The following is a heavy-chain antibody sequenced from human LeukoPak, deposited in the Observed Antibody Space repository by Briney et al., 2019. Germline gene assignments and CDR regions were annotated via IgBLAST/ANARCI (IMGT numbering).Heavy chain of an antibody. CDR3: ALASCSGDTCYNVMDV. J-gene: IGHJ6*02. Sequence: GGSLRLSCAASGFIFSDYKFHWVRQAPGKGLEWVTVISSDGRATFYAESVKGRFTISRDNSKNTLYLQMNSLRAEDTAVYYCALASCSGDTCYNVMDVWGQGTTVTVSS. CDR2: ISSDGRAT. V-gene: IGHV3-30*14. CDR1: GFIFSDYK. D-gene: IGHD2-15*01.